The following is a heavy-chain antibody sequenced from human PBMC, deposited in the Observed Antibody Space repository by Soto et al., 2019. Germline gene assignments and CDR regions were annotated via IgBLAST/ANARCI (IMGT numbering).Heavy chain of an antibody. D-gene: IGHD3-3*01. V-gene: IGHV4-59*01. CDR2: IYYSGST. Sequence: SETLSLTCTVSGDSISSYYWSWIRQPPGKGLEWIGYIYYSGSTNYNPSLKSRVTISVDTSKNQFSLKLSSVTAADTAVYYCARGTRDYDFWSGYPPYYFDYWGQGTLVTVSS. CDR1: GDSISSYY. CDR3: ARGTRDYDFWSGYPPYYFDY. J-gene: IGHJ4*02.